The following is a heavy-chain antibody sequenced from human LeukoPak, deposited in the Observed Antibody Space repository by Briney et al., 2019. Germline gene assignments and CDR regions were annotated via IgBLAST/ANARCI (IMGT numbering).Heavy chain of an antibody. J-gene: IGHJ4*02. CDR1: GFTFSSYA. Sequence: GGSLRLSCAGSGFTFSSYAMSWVRQAPGKGLEWLANMNQDGSHIYYVDSVKGRFTISRDNAENSLYLQLDSLRAEDTAVYYCARDLVTTIVVPYDFWGQGTLVTVSS. CDR2: MNQDGSHI. V-gene: IGHV3-7*01. D-gene: IGHD3-22*01. CDR3: ARDLVTTIVVPYDF.